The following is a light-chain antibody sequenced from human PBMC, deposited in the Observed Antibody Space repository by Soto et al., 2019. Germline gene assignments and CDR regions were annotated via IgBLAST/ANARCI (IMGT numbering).Light chain of an antibody. CDR1: QSVDSF. V-gene: IGKV3-11*01. J-gene: IGKJ2*01. CDR3: QVRTDWPPFKYT. CDR2: DTS. Sequence: EIALTQSPASLSLSPGERATLSCRASQSVDSFLAWYQQKPGRTPRLLIYDTSNRATGTPARFSGSGSGTDFTLTISRLEPEDFAVYYCQVRTDWPPFKYTFGQGTKLEVK.